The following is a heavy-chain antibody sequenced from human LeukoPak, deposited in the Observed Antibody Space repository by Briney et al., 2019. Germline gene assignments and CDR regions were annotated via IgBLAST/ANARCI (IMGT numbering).Heavy chain of an antibody. J-gene: IGHJ5*02. Sequence: ASVKVSCKASGGTFSSYAISWVRQAPGQGLEWMGGIIPIFGTANYAQKFQGRVTITADESTSTAYMELSSLRSEDTAVYYCARVAVEMASWFDPWGQGTLVTVSS. CDR2: IIPIFGTA. D-gene: IGHD5-24*01. CDR1: GGTFSSYA. CDR3: ARVAVEMASWFDP. V-gene: IGHV1-69*13.